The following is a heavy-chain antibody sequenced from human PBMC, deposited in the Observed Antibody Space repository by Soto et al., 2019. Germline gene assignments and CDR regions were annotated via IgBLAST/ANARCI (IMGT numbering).Heavy chain of an antibody. J-gene: IGHJ4*01. Sequence: SQTLSLSCAVPGDRVCRNSAGWSWARQSASRGLEWLGRTYYRSKWYYEYAVSVRGRITINPDTSKNQYSLQLNAVTPEDTAVYFCARGEQYSGRIFDYWGQGTLVTVSS. D-gene: IGHD1-26*01. CDR1: GDRVCRNSAG. CDR2: TYYRSKWYY. V-gene: IGHV6-1*01. CDR3: ARGEQYSGRIFDY.